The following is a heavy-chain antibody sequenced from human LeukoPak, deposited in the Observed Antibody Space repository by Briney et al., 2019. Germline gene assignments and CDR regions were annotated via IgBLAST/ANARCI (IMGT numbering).Heavy chain of an antibody. CDR3: ARSVVTLYWYFEL. Sequence: SETLSLTCTVSGGSISGYYYNWIRQPPGKGLEWIGYIYYSGSTNYNPSLKSRVTISLDTSKNQFSLKLSSVTTADTAVYYCARSVVTLYWYFELWGRGTLVTVSS. CDR2: IYYSGST. V-gene: IGHV4-59*01. D-gene: IGHD4-23*01. CDR1: GGSISGYY. J-gene: IGHJ2*01.